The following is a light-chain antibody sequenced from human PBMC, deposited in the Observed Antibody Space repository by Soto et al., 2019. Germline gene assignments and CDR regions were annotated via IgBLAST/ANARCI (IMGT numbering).Light chain of an antibody. V-gene: IGKV3-15*01. CDR1: QSVSRN. Sequence: EVVLTQSPATLSVSPGDRATLSCRASQSVSRNLAWYQQKPGQAPRLLIYGASTRATGVPARFSGSGSATEFTLSIRSLQSEDVAFYYCQQYGDWPPETFGQGTKLEI. J-gene: IGKJ2*01. CDR3: QQYGDWPPET. CDR2: GAS.